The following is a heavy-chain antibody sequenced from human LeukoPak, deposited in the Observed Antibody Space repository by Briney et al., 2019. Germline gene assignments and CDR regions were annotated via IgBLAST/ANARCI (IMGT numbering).Heavy chain of an antibody. Sequence: PGGSLRLSCATSGFTFGYYEMNWVRQAPGKGLEWVSYISSSGSTIYYADSVKGRFTISRDNAKNSLYLQMNSLRAEDTAVYYCARDTYYYDSSGHDYWGQGTLVTVSS. J-gene: IGHJ4*02. V-gene: IGHV3-48*03. CDR3: ARDTYYYDSSGHDY. CDR2: ISSSGSTI. CDR1: GFTFGYYE. D-gene: IGHD3-22*01.